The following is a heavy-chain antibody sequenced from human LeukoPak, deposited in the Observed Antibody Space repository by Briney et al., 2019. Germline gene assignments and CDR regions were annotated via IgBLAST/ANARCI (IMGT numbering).Heavy chain of an antibody. J-gene: IGHJ5*02. D-gene: IGHD6-19*01. CDR3: ARGGLAVAGRGFDP. Sequence: SETLSLTCTVSGGSISIGSSYWSWIRQPAGKGLEWIGRIYTSGSTNYNPSLKSRVTISVDTSKNQFSLKLSSVTAADTAVYYCARGGLAVAGRGFDPWGQGTLVTVSS. CDR1: GGSISIGSSY. V-gene: IGHV4-61*02. CDR2: IYTSGST.